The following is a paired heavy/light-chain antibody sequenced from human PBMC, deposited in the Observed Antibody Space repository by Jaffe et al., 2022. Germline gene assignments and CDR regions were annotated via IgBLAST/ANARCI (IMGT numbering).Light chain of an antibody. J-gene: IGKJ1*01. V-gene: IGKV1-5*03. Sequence: DIQMTQSPSTLSASVGDRVTITCRASQSISSWLAWYQQKPGKAPKLLIYKASSLESGVPSRFSGSGSGTEFTLTISSLQPDDFATYYCQEAWTFGQGTKVEIK. CDR2: KAS. CDR1: QSISSW. CDR3: QEAWT.
Heavy chain of an antibody. J-gene: IGHJ5*02. Sequence: EVQLVESGGGVVRPGGSLRLSCAASGFTFDDYGMSWVRQAPGKGLEWVSGINWNGGSTGYADSVKGRFTISRDNAKNSLYLQMNSLRAEDTALYHCARDWGRILRNCSGGSCYDFAGWFDPWGQGTLVTVSS. V-gene: IGHV3-20*01. CDR2: INWNGGST. D-gene: IGHD2-15*01. CDR3: ARDWGRILRNCSGGSCYDFAGWFDP. CDR1: GFTFDDYG.